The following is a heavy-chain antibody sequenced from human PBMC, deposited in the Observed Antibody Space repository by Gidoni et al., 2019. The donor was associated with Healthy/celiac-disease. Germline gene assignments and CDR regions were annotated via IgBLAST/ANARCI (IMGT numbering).Heavy chain of an antibody. J-gene: IGHJ4*02. CDR1: VFTVSSNY. CDR2: IYSGGST. D-gene: IGHD6-19*01. CDR3: ARVFSGWLSLSY. Sequence: EVQLVESGGGLIQPGGSLRLSCAASVFTVSSNYMSWVRQAPGKGLEWVSVIYSGGSTYYADSVKGRFTISRNNSKNTLYLQMNSLRAEDTAVYYCARVFSGWLSLSYWGQGTLVTVSS. V-gene: IGHV3-53*01.